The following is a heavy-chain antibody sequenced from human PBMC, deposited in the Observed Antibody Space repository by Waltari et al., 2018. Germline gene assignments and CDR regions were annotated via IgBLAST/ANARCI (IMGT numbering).Heavy chain of an antibody. CDR2: ISSSSSYI. Sequence: EVQLLESGGGLVKPGGSLRLSCAASGFTFSRYSMNWVRQAPGKGLEWVSFISSSSSYIYYADSVKGRFTISRDNAKNSLYLQMNSLRAEDTAVYYCARIGHSHIQNYWGQGTLVTVSS. CDR1: GFTFSRYS. V-gene: IGHV3-21*01. D-gene: IGHD2-21*01. J-gene: IGHJ4*02. CDR3: ARIGHSHIQNY.